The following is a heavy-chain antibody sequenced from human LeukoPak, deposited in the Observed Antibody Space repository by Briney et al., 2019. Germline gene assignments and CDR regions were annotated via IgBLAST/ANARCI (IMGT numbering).Heavy chain of an antibody. CDR2: IIPIFGTA. Sequence: ASVKVSCKASGGTFSSYAISWVRQAPGQGLEWMGGIIPIFGTANYAQKFQGRVTITADESTGTAYMELSSLRSEDTAVYYCARGYYGDYWTFDYWGQGTLVTVSS. V-gene: IGHV1-69*13. CDR1: GGTFSSYA. J-gene: IGHJ4*02. D-gene: IGHD4-17*01. CDR3: ARGYYGDYWTFDY.